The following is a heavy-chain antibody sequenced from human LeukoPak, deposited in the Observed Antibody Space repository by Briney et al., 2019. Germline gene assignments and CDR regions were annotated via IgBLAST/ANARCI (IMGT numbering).Heavy chain of an antibody. V-gene: IGHV5-51*01. Sequence: GESLKISCKASGYSFTTYWIAWVRQMPGKGLECRGVIYPGDSDTRYSPSFQGQVTISADKSISTAYLQWNSLKASDTAMYYCARLTYYDNSGYLWGQGTLVTVSS. J-gene: IGHJ4*02. CDR2: IYPGDSDT. CDR1: GYSFTTYW. CDR3: ARLTYYDNSGYL. D-gene: IGHD3-22*01.